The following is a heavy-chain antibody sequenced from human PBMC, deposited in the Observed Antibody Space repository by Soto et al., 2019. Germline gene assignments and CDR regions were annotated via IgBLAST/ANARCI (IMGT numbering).Heavy chain of an antibody. D-gene: IGHD1-7*01. Sequence: GASVKVSCKASGYTFTGYYMHWVRQAPGQGLEWMGWINPNSGGTNYAQKFQGWVTMTRDTSISTAYMELSRLRSDDTAVYYCARDQGSITGTTPHYYYYYGMDVWGQGTTVTVSS. J-gene: IGHJ6*02. CDR2: INPNSGGT. V-gene: IGHV1-2*04. CDR1: GYTFTGYY. CDR3: ARDQGSITGTTPHYYYYYGMDV.